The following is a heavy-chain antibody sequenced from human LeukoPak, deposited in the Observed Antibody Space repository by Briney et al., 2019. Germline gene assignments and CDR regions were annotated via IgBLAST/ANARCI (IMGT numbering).Heavy chain of an antibody. V-gene: IGHV1-24*01. Sequence: ASVKVSCKVSGHTLTEFSMEWARQAPGKGLEWMGGFDPERGETIYAQKFQGRITMTEDTSTDTAYMELSSLTSEDTAVYYCATGSIVYDYWGQGTLVTVSS. D-gene: IGHD2-21*01. CDR1: GHTLTEFS. CDR3: ATGSIVYDY. J-gene: IGHJ4*02. CDR2: FDPERGET.